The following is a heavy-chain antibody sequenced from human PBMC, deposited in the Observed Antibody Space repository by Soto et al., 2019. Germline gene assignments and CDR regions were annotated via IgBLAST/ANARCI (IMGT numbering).Heavy chain of an antibody. V-gene: IGHV4-59*01. Sequence: QVQLQESGPGLVKPSETLSLTCTVSGGSISSYYWSWIRQPPGKGLEWIGYIYYSGSTNYNPSLKSRATISVDTSKNQFSLKLSSVTAADTAVYYCARVRRYYDSRGYWGINFQPWGQGTLVTVSS. D-gene: IGHD3-22*01. J-gene: IGHJ1*01. CDR2: IYYSGST. CDR1: GGSISSYY. CDR3: ARVRRYYDSRGYWGINFQP.